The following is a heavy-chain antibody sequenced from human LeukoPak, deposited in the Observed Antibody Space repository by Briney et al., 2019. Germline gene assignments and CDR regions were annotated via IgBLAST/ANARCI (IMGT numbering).Heavy chain of an antibody. D-gene: IGHD5-18*01. J-gene: IGHJ4*02. CDR1: GVSFSGYY. CDR3: ARHKRYSYGYFGFPFDY. Sequence: SETLSLTCAVYGVSFSGYYWSWLRQPPGKGLEWIGEINHSGSTNYNPSLKSRVTISVDTSKNQFSLKLSSVTAADTAVYYCARHKRYSYGYFGFPFDYWGQGTLVTVSS. V-gene: IGHV4-34*01. CDR2: INHSGST.